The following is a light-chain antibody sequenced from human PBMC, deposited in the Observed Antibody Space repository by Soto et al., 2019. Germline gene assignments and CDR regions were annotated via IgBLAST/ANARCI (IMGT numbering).Light chain of an antibody. Sequence: DIQMTQSPSSVSASVGDRVTITCRASKVISSWLAWYQQKPGKAPNLLIHTASSLQSGGPSRFSGSGAGTDFPLHISSLQPEDFATYYCQQANSFPLTFGGGTQVEIK. CDR2: TAS. CDR1: KVISSW. CDR3: QQANSFPLT. V-gene: IGKV1-12*01. J-gene: IGKJ4*01.